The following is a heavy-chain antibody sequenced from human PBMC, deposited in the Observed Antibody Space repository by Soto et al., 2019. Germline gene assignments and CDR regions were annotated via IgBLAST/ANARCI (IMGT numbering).Heavy chain of an antibody. CDR2: LSYDGSNE. J-gene: IGHJ4*02. V-gene: IGHV3-30*18. CDR3: AKDLGTAASV. D-gene: IGHD5-18*01. CDR1: GFTFSSDG. Sequence: QVQLVESGGGVVQPGRSLRLSCAASGFTFSSDGMHWVRQAPGKGLEWVAILSYDGSNEYYADSVRGRFTISRDISKNTLYLQMNSLRAEDTAVYYCAKDLGTAASVWGQGTLVTVSS.